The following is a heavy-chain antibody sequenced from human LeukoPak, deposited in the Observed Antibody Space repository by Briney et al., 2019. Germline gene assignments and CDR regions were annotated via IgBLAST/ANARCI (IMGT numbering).Heavy chain of an antibody. CDR3: ARYASGSYYYGMDV. CDR1: GGSISSYY. CDR2: IYYSGST. J-gene: IGHJ6*02. Sequence: SETLSLTCTVSGGSISSYYWSWIRQPPGKGLEWIGYIYYSGSTNYNPSLKSRVTISVDTSRNQFSLKLSSVTAADTAVYYCARYASGSYYYGMDVWGQGTTVTVSS. D-gene: IGHD3-10*01. V-gene: IGHV4-59*01.